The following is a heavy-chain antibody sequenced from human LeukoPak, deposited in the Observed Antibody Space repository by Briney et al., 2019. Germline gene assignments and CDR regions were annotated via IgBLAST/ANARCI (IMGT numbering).Heavy chain of an antibody. Sequence: PSETLSLTCTVSGGSISSYYWSWIRQPAGKGLEWIGRIYTSGSTNYNPSLKSRVTMSVDTSKNQFSLRLSSVTAADTAVYYCAREVYCGGDCDRRSFDYWGQGTLVTVSS. CDR3: AREVYCGGDCDRRSFDY. D-gene: IGHD2-21*02. V-gene: IGHV4-4*07. CDR2: IYTSGST. J-gene: IGHJ4*02. CDR1: GGSISSYY.